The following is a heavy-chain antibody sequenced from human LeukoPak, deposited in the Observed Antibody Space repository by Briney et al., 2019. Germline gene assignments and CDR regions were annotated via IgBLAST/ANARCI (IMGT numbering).Heavy chain of an antibody. CDR2: INAGNGNT. CDR1: GYTSTSYA. Sequence: GASVKVSCKASGYTSTSYAMHWVRQAPGQRLEWMGWINAGNGNTKYSQKFQGRVTITRDTSASTAYMELSSLRSEDTAVYYCARARVLRPSPLNYFDYWGQGTLVTVSS. CDR3: ARARVLRPSPLNYFDY. J-gene: IGHJ4*02. D-gene: IGHD3-10*01. V-gene: IGHV1-3*01.